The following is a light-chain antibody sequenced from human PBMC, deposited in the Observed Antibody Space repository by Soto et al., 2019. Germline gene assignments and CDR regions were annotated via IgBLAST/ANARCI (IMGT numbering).Light chain of an antibody. CDR3: QQYNKWPPIT. V-gene: IGKV3-15*01. J-gene: IGKJ5*01. CDR1: QSVSIN. CDR2: DAS. Sequence: IVMTPSPSTLSVSPGERATLSCRASQSVSINVAWYQQKLGQAPSLIIYDASNRAAGIPARFSGSGSGTEFTLTISSLQSEDFAVYYCQQYNKWPPITFGQGTRLEIK.